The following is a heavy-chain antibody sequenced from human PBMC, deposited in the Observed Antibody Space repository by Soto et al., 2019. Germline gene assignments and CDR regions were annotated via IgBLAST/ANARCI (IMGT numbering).Heavy chain of an antibody. Sequence: QVQLVQSGAEVKKPGSSVKVSCKASGGTFSSYAISWVRQAPGQGLEWMGGIIPIFGTANYAQKFQGRVTITADKSTSTAYMELSSLRSEDTAVYYCASRGRYYYDSSGYYLEDYWGQGTLVTVSS. J-gene: IGHJ4*02. CDR2: IIPIFGTA. CDR1: GGTFSSYA. D-gene: IGHD3-22*01. V-gene: IGHV1-69*06. CDR3: ASRGRYYYDSSGYYLEDY.